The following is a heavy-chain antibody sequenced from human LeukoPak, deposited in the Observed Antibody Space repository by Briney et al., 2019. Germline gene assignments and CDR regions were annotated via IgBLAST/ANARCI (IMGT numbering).Heavy chain of an antibody. J-gene: IGHJ3*02. V-gene: IGHV6-1*01. Sequence: SQTLSLTCAISGDSVSSNSAAWNWNRQSPSRGLEWLGRTYYRSKWYNDYAVSVKSRITINPDTSKNQFSLQLNSVTPEDTAVYYCAREIVVVTAIPDAFDIWGQGTMVTVSS. CDR1: GDSVSSNSAA. CDR2: TYYRSKWYN. D-gene: IGHD2-21*02. CDR3: AREIVVVTAIPDAFDI.